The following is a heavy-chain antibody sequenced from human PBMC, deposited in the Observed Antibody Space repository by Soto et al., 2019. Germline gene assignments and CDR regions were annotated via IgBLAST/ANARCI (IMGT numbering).Heavy chain of an antibody. CDR1: GFTFSSYA. J-gene: IGHJ4*02. V-gene: IGHV3-23*01. CDR2: ISGSGGST. Sequence: EVQLLESGGGLVQPGGSLRLSCAASGFTFSSYAMSWVRQAPGKGLEWVSAISGSGGSTYYADSVKGRFTISRDNSKNTRYLQMNSLRAEDTAVYYCAKASSGWYGGGDYWGQGTLVTVSS. CDR3: AKASSGWYGGGDY. D-gene: IGHD6-19*01.